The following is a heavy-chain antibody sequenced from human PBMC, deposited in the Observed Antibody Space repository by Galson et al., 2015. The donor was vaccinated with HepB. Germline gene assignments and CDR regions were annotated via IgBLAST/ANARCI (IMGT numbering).Heavy chain of an antibody. CDR1: GGTFSSYA. CDR2: IIPLFGTT. CDR3: ARGGAVEMATIHNHYYLDV. V-gene: IGHV1-69*13. J-gene: IGHJ6*03. Sequence: SVKVSCKASGGTFSSYAISWVRQAPGQGLEWLGGIIPLFGTTNYAQEFLGRVTITADESANTAYMDLSSLKSEDTAVYYCARGGAVEMATIHNHYYLDVWGKGTTVTVSS. D-gene: IGHD5-24*01.